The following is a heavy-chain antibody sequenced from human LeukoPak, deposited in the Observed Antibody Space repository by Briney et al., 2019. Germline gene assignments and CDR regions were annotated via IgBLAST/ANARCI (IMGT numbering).Heavy chain of an antibody. J-gene: IGHJ4*02. V-gene: IGHV3-53*01. CDR1: GFTFSNYW. Sequence: PGGSLRLSCVASGFTFSNYWMHWVRQPPGKGLEWVSVIYSGGSTYYADSVKGRFTISRDNSKNTLYLQMNSLRAEDTAVYYCARDLGSGGDYWGQGTLVTVSS. CDR3: ARDLGSGGDY. CDR2: IYSGGST. D-gene: IGHD1-26*01.